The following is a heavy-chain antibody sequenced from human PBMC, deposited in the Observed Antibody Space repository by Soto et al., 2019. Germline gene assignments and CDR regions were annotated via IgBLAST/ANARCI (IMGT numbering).Heavy chain of an antibody. Sequence: GASVKVSCKVSGYTLTELSMHWVRQAPGKGLEWMGGFDPEDGETIYAQKFQGRVTMTEDTSTDTAYMELSSLRSEDTAMYYCATRSAHYSSSSHFGGMDVWGQGTTVTVSS. V-gene: IGHV1-24*01. J-gene: IGHJ6*02. D-gene: IGHD6-6*01. CDR2: FDPEDGET. CDR1: GYTLTELS. CDR3: ATRSAHYSSSSHFGGMDV.